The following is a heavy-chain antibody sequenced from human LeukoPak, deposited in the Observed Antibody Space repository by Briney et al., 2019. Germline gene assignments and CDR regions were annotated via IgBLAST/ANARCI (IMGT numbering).Heavy chain of an antibody. CDR3: ARGWYYYDSSGYYYSWFDP. CDR2: IYYSGST. V-gene: IGHV4-59*01. Sequence: SETLSLTCTVSGGSISSYYWSWLRQPPGKGLEWIGYIYYSGSTNYNPSLKSRVTISVDTSKNQFSLKLSSVTAADTAVYYCARGWYYYDSSGYYYSWFDPWGQGTLVTVSS. D-gene: IGHD3-22*01. CDR1: GGSISSYY. J-gene: IGHJ5*02.